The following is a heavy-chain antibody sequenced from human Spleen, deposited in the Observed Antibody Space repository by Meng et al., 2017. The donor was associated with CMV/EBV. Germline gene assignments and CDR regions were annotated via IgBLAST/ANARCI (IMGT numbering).Heavy chain of an antibody. J-gene: IGHJ4*02. CDR1: GFTFSSYS. CDR2: ILSGNNSI. V-gene: IGHV3-21*01. Sequence: GESLKISCAASGFTFSSYSMSWVRQAPGKGLEWVSSILSGNNSIYYADSVKGRFTISRDNAKNSLYLQMSSLRVEDTAVYYCARSPPTLEWLLWDYWGQGTLVTVSS. CDR3: ARSPPTLEWLLWDY. D-gene: IGHD3-3*01.